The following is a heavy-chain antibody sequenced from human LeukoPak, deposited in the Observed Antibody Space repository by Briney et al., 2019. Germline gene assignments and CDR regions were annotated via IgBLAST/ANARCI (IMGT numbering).Heavy chain of an antibody. CDR1: GYTFTSYG. D-gene: IGHD3-10*01. J-gene: IGHJ4*02. Sequence: ASVKVSCKASGYTFTSYGICWVRQAPGQGLEWMGWISAYNGNTNYAQKLQGRVTMTTDTSTSTAYMELRSLRSDDTAVYYCAREGQYYGSRSLNHGFDYWGQGTLVTVSS. CDR2: ISAYNGNT. CDR3: AREGQYYGSRSLNHGFDY. V-gene: IGHV1-18*01.